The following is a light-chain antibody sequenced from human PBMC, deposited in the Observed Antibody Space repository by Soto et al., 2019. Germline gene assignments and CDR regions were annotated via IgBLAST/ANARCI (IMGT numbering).Light chain of an antibody. Sequence: EIVLTQSPGTLSLSPGEGATLSCRASQSVSTNFFAWYQQKPGQAPRLLIYGASTRATGIPDRFSGSGSGADFTLTTSRLKPEDFAVYYCQQYGRTSWTFGQGTKVDIK. CDR3: QQYGRTSWT. CDR1: QSVSTNF. J-gene: IGKJ1*01. V-gene: IGKV3-20*01. CDR2: GAS.